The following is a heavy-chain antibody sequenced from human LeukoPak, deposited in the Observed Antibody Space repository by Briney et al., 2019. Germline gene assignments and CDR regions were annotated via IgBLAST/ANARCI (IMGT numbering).Heavy chain of an antibody. Sequence: SKTLSLTCTVSGASISGYYWSWIRQPPGKGLEWIGYIYHTGSTNYNPSLKSRVTLSLDTSRKQFSLKLSSVTAADTAVYYCARIMNYGAYLYYGLDVWGQGTTVTVSS. CDR2: IYHTGST. CDR3: ARIMNYGAYLYYGLDV. CDR1: GASISGYY. D-gene: IGHD4-17*01. V-gene: IGHV4-59*01. J-gene: IGHJ6*02.